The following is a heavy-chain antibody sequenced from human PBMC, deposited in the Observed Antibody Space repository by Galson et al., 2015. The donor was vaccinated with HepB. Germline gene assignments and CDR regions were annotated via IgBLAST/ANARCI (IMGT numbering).Heavy chain of an antibody. CDR2: ISAYNGNT. CDR1: GYTFTSYG. CDR3: ARDQYCSGGSCYGRFDP. J-gene: IGHJ5*02. D-gene: IGHD2-15*01. Sequence: SVKVSCKASGYTFTSYGISWVRQAPGQGLEWMGWISAYNGNTNYAQKLQGRVTMTTDTSTSTAYMELRSLRSDDTAVYYCARDQYCSGGSCYGRFDPWGQGTLVTVSS. V-gene: IGHV1-18*04.